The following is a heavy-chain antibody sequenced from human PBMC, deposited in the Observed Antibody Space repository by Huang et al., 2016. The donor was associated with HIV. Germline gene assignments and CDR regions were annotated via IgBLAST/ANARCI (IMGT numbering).Heavy chain of an antibody. CDR1: GYTFSSND. Sequence: QVQLKQSGAEVKKPGASVKVSCKASGYTFSSNDINWVRQASGKGIEWMGWMNANIGNHDYAPKCRGMVTFTRDTSTTTAYMELTSLTVEDTAVYYCARGLQGYSIGYYYLDFWGQGTLITVSS. CDR2: MNANIGNH. CDR3: ARGLQGYSIGYYYLDF. V-gene: IGHV1-8*03. D-gene: IGHD5-18*01. J-gene: IGHJ1*01.